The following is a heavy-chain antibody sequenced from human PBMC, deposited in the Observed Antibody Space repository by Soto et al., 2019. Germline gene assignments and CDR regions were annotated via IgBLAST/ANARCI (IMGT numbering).Heavy chain of an antibody. D-gene: IGHD1-1*01. CDR2: GGTT. CDR3: TRLLSTGRDYYYMDV. Sequence: GGTTEYAASVKGRFTISRDDSKSIAYLQMNSLKTEDTAVYYCTRLLSTGRDYYYMDVWGKGTTVTVSS. V-gene: IGHV3-49*02. J-gene: IGHJ6*03.